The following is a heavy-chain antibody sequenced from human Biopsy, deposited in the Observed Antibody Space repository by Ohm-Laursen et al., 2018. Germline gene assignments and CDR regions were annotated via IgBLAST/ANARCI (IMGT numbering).Heavy chain of an antibody. D-gene: IGHD3-3*01. V-gene: IGHV4-38-2*01. CDR1: GYSVTNDYY. CDR2: IYYDGIT. CDR3: ARQVDFWSGYVDY. Sequence: PSDTLSLTCAVSGYSVTNDYYWGWIRQPPGKGLEWIGNIYYDGITYYNPSLKSRVAMSVDTSKNQFSLRLTSVTAADTAVYYCARQVDFWSGYVDYWGQGTLVTVSS. J-gene: IGHJ4*02.